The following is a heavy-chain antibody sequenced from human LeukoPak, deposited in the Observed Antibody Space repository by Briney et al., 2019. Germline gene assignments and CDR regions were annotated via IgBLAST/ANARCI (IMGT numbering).Heavy chain of an antibody. CDR2: IIPIFGTA. V-gene: IGHV1-69*13. J-gene: IGHJ4*02. D-gene: IGHD3-22*01. CDR3: ARDRVYYDSSGCFDY. CDR1: GGTFSSYA. Sequence: SVKVSCKASGGTFSSYAISWVRQAPGQGLEWMGGIIPIFGTANYAQKFQGRVTITADESTSTAYMELSSLRSEDTAVYYCARDRVYYDSSGCFDYWGQGTLVTVSS.